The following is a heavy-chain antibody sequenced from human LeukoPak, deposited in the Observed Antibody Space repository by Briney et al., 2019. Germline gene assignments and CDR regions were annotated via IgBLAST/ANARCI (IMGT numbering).Heavy chain of an antibody. V-gene: IGHV5-51*01. CDR1: GYSFPRYW. Sequence: GESLKISCNGSGYSFPRYWIAWVRQMPGKGLEWMGIIYPGDSDTRYSPSFQGQVAISADNSISTAYLEWSSLRASDTAMYYCARRAETTVGYAFDIWGQGTMVTVSS. CDR2: IYPGDSDT. J-gene: IGHJ3*02. CDR3: ARRAETTVGYAFDI. D-gene: IGHD4-23*01.